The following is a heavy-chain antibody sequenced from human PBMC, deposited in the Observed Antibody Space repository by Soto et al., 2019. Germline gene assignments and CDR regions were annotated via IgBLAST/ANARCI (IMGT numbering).Heavy chain of an antibody. CDR3: ARGVYGSENYYTGRSAFDI. CDR1: GWTLSDHC. J-gene: IGHJ3*02. D-gene: IGHD3-10*01. Sequence: ASAKVSCKACGWTLSDHCVAWLGQAPGQGIEWMGGTIPVFNTAKYAQKFQGRVTVTADKFTNIAYMELSSLRSEDTAFYFCARGVYGSENYYTGRSAFDIWGQGTIDTV. V-gene: IGHV1-69*06. CDR2: TIPVFNTA.